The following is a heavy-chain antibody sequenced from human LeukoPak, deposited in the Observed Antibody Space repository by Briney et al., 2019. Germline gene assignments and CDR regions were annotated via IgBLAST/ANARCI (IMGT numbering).Heavy chain of an antibody. CDR3: ARDVRQWLVRDYFDY. Sequence: GGSLRLSCAASGFTFSSYAMSWVRQAPGKGLEWVSAISGSGGSTYYADSVKGRFTISRDNAKNSLYLQMNGLRAEDTAVYYCARDVRQWLVRDYFDYWGQGTLVTVSS. CDR1: GFTFSSYA. V-gene: IGHV3-23*01. CDR2: ISGSGGST. J-gene: IGHJ4*02. D-gene: IGHD6-19*01.